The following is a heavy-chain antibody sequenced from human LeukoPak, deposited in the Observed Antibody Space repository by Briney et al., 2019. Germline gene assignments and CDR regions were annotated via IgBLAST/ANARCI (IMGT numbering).Heavy chain of an antibody. CDR2: IIPILGIA. CDR1: GGTFSSYT. CDR3: ARDNGYCSSTSCYTGVGWFDP. Sequence: SVKVSCKASGGTFSSYTISWVRQAPGQGLEWMGRIIPILGIANYAQKFQGRVTITADKSKSTAYMELSSLRSEDTAVYYCARDNGYCSSTSCYTGVGWFDPWGQGTLVTVSS. V-gene: IGHV1-69*04. D-gene: IGHD2-2*02. J-gene: IGHJ5*02.